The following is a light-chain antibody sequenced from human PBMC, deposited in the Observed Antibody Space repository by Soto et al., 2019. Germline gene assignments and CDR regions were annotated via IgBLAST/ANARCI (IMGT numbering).Light chain of an antibody. V-gene: IGLV2-11*01. CDR1: SSDVGFYNY. CDR3: CSYAGSLPYV. CDR2: DVS. Sequence: QSALTQPRSVSGSPGQSITISCTGTSSDVGFYNYVSWYQQHPAKAPKLMIYDVSERPSGVPDRFSGSKSGNTASLTISGLQAEDEADYYCCSYAGSLPYVFGTGTKLTVL. J-gene: IGLJ1*01.